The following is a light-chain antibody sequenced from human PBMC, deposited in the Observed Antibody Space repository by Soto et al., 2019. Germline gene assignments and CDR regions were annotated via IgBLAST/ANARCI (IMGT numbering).Light chain of an antibody. CDR3: QQYNDWPPFT. V-gene: IGKV3-15*01. CDR2: GAS. CDR1: QAVSSN. Sequence: EIVMTQSPATLSVSPGERVTLSCRASQAVSSNLAWYQQKPGQAPRLLIYGASTRATGIPARFSGSGSGTEFTLTISSLLSEDFAVYYCQQYNDWPPFTFGPGTRVDIK. J-gene: IGKJ3*01.